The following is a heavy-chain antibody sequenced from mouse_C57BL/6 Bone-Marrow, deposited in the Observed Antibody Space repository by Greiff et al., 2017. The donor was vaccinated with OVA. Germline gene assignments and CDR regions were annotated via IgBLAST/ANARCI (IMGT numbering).Heavy chain of an antibody. Sequence: EVQLQQSGAELVRPGASVKLSCTASGFNIKDDYMHWVKQRPEQGLEWIGWIDPENGDTEYASKFQGKATITADTSSNTAYLQLSSLTSEDTAVYYCTTMITTLFDYGGQGTTLTVSS. V-gene: IGHV14-4*01. CDR1: GFNIKDDY. D-gene: IGHD2-4*01. CDR2: IDPENGDT. CDR3: TTMITTLFDY. J-gene: IGHJ2*01.